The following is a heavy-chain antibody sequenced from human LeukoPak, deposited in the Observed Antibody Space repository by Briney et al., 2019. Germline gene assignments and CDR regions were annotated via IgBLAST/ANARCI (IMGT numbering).Heavy chain of an antibody. CDR3: VTHDYGDYVFDY. Sequence: ASVKVSCKASGYTFTGYYMHWVRQAPGQRLEWMGWISAGNGNTKYSQEFQGRVTITWDTSASTAYMELSSLRSEDTAVYYCVTHDYGDYVFDYWGQGTLVTVSS. CDR1: GYTFTGYY. J-gene: IGHJ4*02. D-gene: IGHD4-17*01. CDR2: ISAGNGNT. V-gene: IGHV1-3*03.